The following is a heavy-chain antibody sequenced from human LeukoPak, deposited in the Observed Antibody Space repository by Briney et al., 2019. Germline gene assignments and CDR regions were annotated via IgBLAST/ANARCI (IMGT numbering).Heavy chain of an antibody. CDR2: ISAYNGNT. J-gene: IGHJ4*02. CDR1: GYTFTSYG. D-gene: IGHD1-7*01. CDR3: ARVEDNWNYEDY. V-gene: IGHV1-18*01. Sequence: ASVKVSCKASGYTFTSYGISWVRQAPGQGLERMGWISAYNGNTNYAQKLQGRVTMTTDTSTSTAYMELRSLRSDDTAVYYCARVEDNWNYEDYWGQGTLVTVSS.